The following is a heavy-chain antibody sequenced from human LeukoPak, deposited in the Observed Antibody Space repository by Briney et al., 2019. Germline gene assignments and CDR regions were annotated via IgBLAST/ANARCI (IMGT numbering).Heavy chain of an antibody. D-gene: IGHD2-21*02. J-gene: IGHJ6*03. CDR2: ISGSGGST. CDR3: ARLNYYMDV. V-gene: IGHV3-23*01. CDR1: GFTFSSYG. Sequence: AGSLRLSCAASGFTFSSYGMSWVRQAPGKGLEWVSAISGSGGSTYYADSVKGRFTISRDNAKNSLYLQMNSLRAEDTAVYYCARLNYYMDVWGKGTTVTVSS.